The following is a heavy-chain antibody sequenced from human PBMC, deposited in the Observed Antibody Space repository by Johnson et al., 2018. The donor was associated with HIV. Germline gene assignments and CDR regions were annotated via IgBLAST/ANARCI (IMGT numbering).Heavy chain of an antibody. V-gene: IGHV3-33*06. Sequence: QVQLVESGGGLVQPGRSLRLSCAASGFTFSSYGMHWVRQAPGKGLEWVAVIWYDGSNKYYADSVKGRFTISRDNSKNTLYLQMNSLRAEDTAVYYCAKDRGIGYDSSGSYGAFDIWGQGTMVTVSS. CDR1: GFTFSSYG. CDR2: IWYDGSNK. J-gene: IGHJ3*02. CDR3: AKDRGIGYDSSGSYGAFDI. D-gene: IGHD3-22*01.